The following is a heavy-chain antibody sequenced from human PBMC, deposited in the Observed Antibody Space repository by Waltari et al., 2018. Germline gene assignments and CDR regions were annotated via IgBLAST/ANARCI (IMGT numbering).Heavy chain of an antibody. D-gene: IGHD6-19*01. V-gene: IGHV4-59*01. Sequence: QVQLQESVPGLVKPSETLSLTCTVSGGSISSYYWIWIRQPPGKGLEWIGYIYYSGSTNYNPSLTSRVTIALDTSKNQFSLKLSSVTAADTAVYYCARVSTSPASSCWPAVFDYWGQGTLVTVSS. CDR1: GGSISSYY. J-gene: IGHJ4*02. CDR2: IYYSGST. CDR3: ARVSTSPASSCWPAVFDY.